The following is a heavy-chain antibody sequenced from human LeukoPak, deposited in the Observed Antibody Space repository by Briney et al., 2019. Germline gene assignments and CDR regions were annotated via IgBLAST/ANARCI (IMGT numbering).Heavy chain of an antibody. Sequence: GGSLRLSCAASGFTVSSYWMHWVRQPPGKGLVWVSRINSDGSSTSYADSVKGRFTISRDNAKNTLYLQMNSLRAEDTAVYYCAREIVVVPAAIQAFDYWGQGTLVTVSS. CDR1: GFTVSSYW. CDR3: AREIVVVPAAIQAFDY. D-gene: IGHD2-2*02. J-gene: IGHJ4*02. V-gene: IGHV3-74*01. CDR2: INSDGSST.